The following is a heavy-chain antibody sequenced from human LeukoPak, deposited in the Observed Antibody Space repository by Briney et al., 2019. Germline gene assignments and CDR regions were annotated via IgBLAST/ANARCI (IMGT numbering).Heavy chain of an antibody. J-gene: IGHJ3*02. Sequence: TGGSLRLSCAASGFTFSDYYMSRVRQAPGKGLEWVSSISSSSSYIYYADSVKGRFTIPRDNAKNSLYLQMNSLRAEDTAVYYCARDHRAHYDFWSADSPDAFDIWGQGTMVTVSS. CDR3: ARDHRAHYDFWSADSPDAFDI. CDR1: GFTFSDYY. V-gene: IGHV3-21*01. CDR2: ISSSSSYI. D-gene: IGHD3-3*01.